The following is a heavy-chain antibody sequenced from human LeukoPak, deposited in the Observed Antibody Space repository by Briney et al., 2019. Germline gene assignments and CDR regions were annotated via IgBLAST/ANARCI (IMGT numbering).Heavy chain of an antibody. J-gene: IGHJ4*02. CDR3: ARVAYYYDSSGYFNY. CDR1: GYTFTSYY. CDR2: INPSGGST. Sequence: ASVKVSCKASGYTFTSYYMHWVRQAPGQGLGWMGIINPSGGSTSYAQKFQGRVTMTRDTSTSTVYMELSSLRSEDTAVYYCARVAYYYDSSGYFNYWGQGTLVTVSS. D-gene: IGHD3-22*01. V-gene: IGHV1-46*01.